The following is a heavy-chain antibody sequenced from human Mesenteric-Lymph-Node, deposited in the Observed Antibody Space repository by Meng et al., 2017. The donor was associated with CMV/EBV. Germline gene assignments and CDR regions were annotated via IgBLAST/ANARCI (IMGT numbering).Heavy chain of an antibody. CDR2: VHSAGNSP. CDR1: GFKFSSYA. V-gene: IGHV3-23*03. Sequence: GESLKISCVASGFKFSSYAMNWVRQAPGKGLEWVSGVHSAGNSPLYAASVKGRFTISRDNSKNTLYLQMNSLRAEDTAIYYCAKRGEEYYHDSSGYYWYFDVWGRGTLVTVSS. D-gene: IGHD3-22*01. J-gene: IGHJ2*01. CDR3: AKRGEEYYHDSSGYYWYFDV.